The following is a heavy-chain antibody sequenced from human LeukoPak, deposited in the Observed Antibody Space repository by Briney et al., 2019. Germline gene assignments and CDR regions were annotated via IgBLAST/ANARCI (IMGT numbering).Heavy chain of an antibody. Sequence: GASVKVSCKAFGGTFSSYAISWVRQAPGQGLEWMGRIIPIFGIANYAQKFQGRVTITADKSTSTAYMELSSLRSEDTAVYYCARTYGGNLNDAFDIWGQGTMVTVSS. V-gene: IGHV1-69*04. J-gene: IGHJ3*02. CDR1: GGTFSSYA. CDR3: ARTYGGNLNDAFDI. CDR2: IIPIFGIA. D-gene: IGHD4-23*01.